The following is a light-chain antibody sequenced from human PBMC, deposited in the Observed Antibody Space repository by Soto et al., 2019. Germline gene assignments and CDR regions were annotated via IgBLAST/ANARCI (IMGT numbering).Light chain of an antibody. CDR2: AAS. J-gene: IGKJ4*01. Sequence: DIQMTQSPSSLSASVGDRVTITCRASQDISNSLAWFQQKPGKAPKSLIYAASSLQSGVPSKFSGCGSGTDFTLTINSLQPEDFATYYCQQYKSYPTFGGGTKVEIK. CDR3: QQYKSYPT. CDR1: QDISNS. V-gene: IGKV1-16*02.